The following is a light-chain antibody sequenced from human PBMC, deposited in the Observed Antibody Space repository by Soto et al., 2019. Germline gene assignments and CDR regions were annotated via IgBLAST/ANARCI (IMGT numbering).Light chain of an antibody. V-gene: IGKV4-1*01. CDR3: QQYESTPPT. Sequence: DIVMTQSPDSLAVSLGERATINCKSSQSGLYSSNNKNYLAWYQQRPGQPPKLLIYWASTRESGVPDRFSGSGSGTDFTLTNTSLQAEDVAVYYCQQYESTPPTFGQGNKLEIK. CDR2: WAS. CDR1: QSGLYSSNNKNY. J-gene: IGKJ2*01.